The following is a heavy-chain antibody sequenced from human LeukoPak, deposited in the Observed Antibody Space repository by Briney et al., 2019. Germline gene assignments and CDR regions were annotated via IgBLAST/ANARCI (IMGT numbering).Heavy chain of an antibody. CDR1: GGSFSGSY. J-gene: IGHJ4*02. V-gene: IGHV4-34*01. Sequence: PSETLSLTCAVYGGSFSGSYWSWIRQPPGKGLEWIGEINHSGSTSYNPSLKSRVTISIDTSKNQFSLKLRSVTAADTAVYYCTRSPPPGATAYGVVDLWGQGTLVTVSS. CDR2: INHSGST. CDR3: TRSPPPGATAYGVVDL. D-gene: IGHD3-16*01.